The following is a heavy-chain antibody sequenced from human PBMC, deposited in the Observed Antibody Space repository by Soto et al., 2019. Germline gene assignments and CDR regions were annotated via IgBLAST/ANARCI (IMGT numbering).Heavy chain of an antibody. D-gene: IGHD3-22*01. V-gene: IGHV1-69*06. Sequence: SVKVSCKASGGTFSSYAISWVRQAPGQGLEWMGGIIPIFGTANYAQKFRGRVTITADKSTSTAYMELSSLRSEDTAVYYCNYYDSSGYYQDAFDIWGQGTMVTVSS. CDR1: GGTFSSYA. J-gene: IGHJ3*02. CDR3: NYYDSSGYYQDAFDI. CDR2: IIPIFGTA.